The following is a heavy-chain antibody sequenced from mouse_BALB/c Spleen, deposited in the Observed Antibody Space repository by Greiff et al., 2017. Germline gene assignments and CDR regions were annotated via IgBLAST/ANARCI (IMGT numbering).Heavy chain of an antibody. CDR2: IRSKSNNYAT. V-gene: IGHV10-1*02. CDR1: GFTFNTYA. D-gene: IGHD3-2*02. CDR3: VRGGYAPQAWFAY. J-gene: IGHJ3*01. Sequence: EVQLQQSGGGLVQPKGSLKLSCAASGFTFNTYAMNWVRQAPGKGLEWVARIRSKSNNYATYYADSVKDRFTISRDDSQSMLYLQMNNLKTEDTAMYYCVRGGYAPQAWFAYWGQGTLVTVSA.